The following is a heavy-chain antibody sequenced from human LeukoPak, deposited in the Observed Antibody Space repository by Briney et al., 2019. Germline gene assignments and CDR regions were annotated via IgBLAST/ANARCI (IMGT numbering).Heavy chain of an antibody. CDR1: GYSISSGYY. Sequence: SETLSLTCTVSGYSISSGYYWGWIRQPPGKGLEWIGTIYRSGSTYSNPSLRGRVTISVDTSKNQFPLKLSSVTAADTAVYYCARTGAGYYYYYMDVWGKGTTVTVSS. D-gene: IGHD1-26*01. CDR2: IYRSGST. J-gene: IGHJ6*03. V-gene: IGHV4-38-2*02. CDR3: ARTGAGYYYYYMDV.